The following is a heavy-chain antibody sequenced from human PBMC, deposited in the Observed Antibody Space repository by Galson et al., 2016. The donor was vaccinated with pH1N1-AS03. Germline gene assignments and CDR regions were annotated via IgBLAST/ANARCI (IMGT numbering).Heavy chain of an antibody. CDR1: GGSISSYY. Sequence: ETLSLTCSVSGGSISSYYWTWIRQPPGRGLEWIGHIYYSGGTNYNPSLKSRVTISVDTSKNQFSLKLSSVTAADTAVYYCARFRSSWTFYYGLDVWGQGTTVTVSS. CDR2: IYYSGGT. CDR3: ARFRSSWTFYYGLDV. J-gene: IGHJ6*02. V-gene: IGHV4-59*01. D-gene: IGHD6-13*01.